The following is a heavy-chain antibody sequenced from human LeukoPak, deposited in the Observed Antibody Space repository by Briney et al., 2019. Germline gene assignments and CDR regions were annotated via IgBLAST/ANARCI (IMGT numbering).Heavy chain of an antibody. J-gene: IGHJ4*02. V-gene: IGHV5-51*01. CDR3: ARRYCTNGVCYSYFDY. CDR2: IYPGDSDT. D-gene: IGHD2-8*01. Sequence: GESLKISCKGSGYSVTSYWIGWVRQMPGKGLEWMGIIYPGDSDTRYSPSFQGQVTISADKSISTAYLQWSSLKASDTAMYYCARRYCTNGVCYSYFDYWGQGTLVTVSS. CDR1: GYSVTSYW.